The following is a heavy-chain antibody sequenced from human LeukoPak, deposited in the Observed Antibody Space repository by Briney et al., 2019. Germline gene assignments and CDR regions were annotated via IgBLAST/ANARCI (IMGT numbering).Heavy chain of an antibody. CDR2: ISYIGGT. CDR3: ARDLVTVTKGFDI. V-gene: IGHV4-59*11. J-gene: IGHJ3*02. CDR1: DDSFSSHY. D-gene: IGHD4-17*01. Sequence: SETLSLTCAVSDDSFSSHYWTWIRQPPGKGLEWIGYISYIGGTNYNPSLKSRVTISIDTSKNQFSLKLSSVTAADTAVYYCARDLVTVTKGFDIWGQGTMVSVSS.